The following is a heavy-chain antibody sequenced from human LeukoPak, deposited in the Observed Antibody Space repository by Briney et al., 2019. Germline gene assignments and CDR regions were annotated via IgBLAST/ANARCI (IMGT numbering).Heavy chain of an antibody. V-gene: IGHV1-2*02. CDR2: INPNSGGT. CDR1: GYTFTSYA. CDR3: ARVSFLEEATLDY. Sequence: GASVKVSCKASGYTFTSYAMNWVRQAPGQGLEWMGWINPNSGGTNYAQKFQGRVTMTRDTSISTAYMELSRLRSDDTAVYYCARVSFLEEATLDYWGQGTLVTVSS. D-gene: IGHD3-3*02. J-gene: IGHJ4*02.